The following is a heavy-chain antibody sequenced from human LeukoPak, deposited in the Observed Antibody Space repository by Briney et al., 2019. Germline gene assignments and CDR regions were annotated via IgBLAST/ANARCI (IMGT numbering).Heavy chain of an antibody. CDR2: ISWNSGSI. CDR1: GFIFNNYA. J-gene: IGHJ6*04. CDR3: VKVRGAAANTDFYYGMDV. Sequence: GRSLRLSCAASGFIFNNYAMYWVRQPPGKGLEWVSGISWNSGSIGYADSVKGRFTISRDNAKNFLYLQMNSLRIEDTALYYCVKVRGAAANTDFYYGMDVWGKGTTVTVSS. D-gene: IGHD6-13*01. V-gene: IGHV3-9*01.